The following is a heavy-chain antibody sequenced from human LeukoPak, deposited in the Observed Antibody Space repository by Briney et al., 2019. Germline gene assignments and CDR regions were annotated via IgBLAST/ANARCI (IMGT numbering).Heavy chain of an antibody. CDR1: GGSINTPNYY. J-gene: IGHJ4*02. CDR3: ASLKSLNVDSSGYYPGDY. CDR2: INHSGST. V-gene: IGHV4-39*07. D-gene: IGHD3-22*01. Sequence: SETLSLTCTVSGGSINTPNYYWGWIRQPPGKGLEWIGEINHSGSTNYNPSLKSRVTISVDTSKNQFSLKLSSVTAADTAVYYCASLKSLNVDSSGYYPGDYWGQGTLVTVSS.